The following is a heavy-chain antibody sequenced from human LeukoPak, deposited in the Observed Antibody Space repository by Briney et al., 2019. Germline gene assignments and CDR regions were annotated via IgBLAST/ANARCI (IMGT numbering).Heavy chain of an antibody. D-gene: IGHD1-26*01. Sequence: SETLSLTCAVYGGSFSGYYWSWIRQPPGKGLEWIGEINHSGSTNYNPSLKSRVTISVDTSKNQFSLKLSSVTAADTAVYYCARLRVELPYFDYWGRGTLVTVSS. CDR1: GGSFSGYY. CDR3: ARLRVELPYFDY. V-gene: IGHV4-34*01. J-gene: IGHJ4*02. CDR2: INHSGST.